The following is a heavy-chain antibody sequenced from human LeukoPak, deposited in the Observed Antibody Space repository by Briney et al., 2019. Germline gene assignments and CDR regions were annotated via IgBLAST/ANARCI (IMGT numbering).Heavy chain of an antibody. Sequence: GASVKVSCKASGYTFTSYGISWVRQAPGQGLEWMGWISAYNGNTNYAQKLQGRVTMTTDTSTSTAYMELRSLRSDDTAVYYCARVPHSQRYYYGSGSSHTFDYWGQGTLVTVSS. J-gene: IGHJ4*02. CDR3: ARVPHSQRYYYGSGSSHTFDY. D-gene: IGHD3-10*01. CDR1: GYTFTSYG. CDR2: ISAYNGNT. V-gene: IGHV1-18*01.